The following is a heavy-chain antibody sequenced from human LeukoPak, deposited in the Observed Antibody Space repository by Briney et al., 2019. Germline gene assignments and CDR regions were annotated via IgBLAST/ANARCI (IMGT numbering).Heavy chain of an antibody. D-gene: IGHD6-19*01. V-gene: IGHV3-23*01. J-gene: IGHJ4*02. CDR2: ISGSGGST. Sequence: PGGSPRLSCAASGFTFSSYAMSWVRQAPGKGLEWVSAISGSGGSTYYADSVKGRFTISRDNSKNTLYLQMNSLRAEDTAVYYCAKVDRIAVAGRKGYYFDYWGQGTLVTVSS. CDR3: AKVDRIAVAGRKGYYFDY. CDR1: GFTFSSYA.